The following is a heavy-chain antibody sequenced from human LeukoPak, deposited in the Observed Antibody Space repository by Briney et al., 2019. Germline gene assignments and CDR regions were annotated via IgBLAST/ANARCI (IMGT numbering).Heavy chain of an antibody. J-gene: IGHJ4*02. Sequence: SETLSLTCTVSGGSISSHYWSWIRQPPGKGLEWIGYIYYSGSTNHNPSLKSRVSISVDTSKNQFSLRLTSVTAADTAVYYCARRPPDMVGFDYWGQGTLVTVSS. CDR2: IYYSGST. D-gene: IGHD5-18*01. CDR3: ARRPPDMVGFDY. V-gene: IGHV4-59*11. CDR1: GGSISSHY.